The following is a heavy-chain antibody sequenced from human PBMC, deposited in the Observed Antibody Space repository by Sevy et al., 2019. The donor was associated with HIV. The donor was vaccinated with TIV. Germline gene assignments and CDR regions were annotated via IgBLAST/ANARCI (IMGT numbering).Heavy chain of an antibody. CDR1: GYRLSELS. J-gene: IGHJ4*02. Sequence: ASVKVSCKISGYRLSELSMHWVRQAPGKGLEWMGRFDPEDGEIIYAQKFQGRVTGTEDTSTDTAYMELSRLRSEDTAVYYCATGREYYDENSGYFDYWGPGTLVTVSS. D-gene: IGHD3-22*01. CDR2: FDPEDGEI. CDR3: ATGREYYDENSGYFDY. V-gene: IGHV1-24*01.